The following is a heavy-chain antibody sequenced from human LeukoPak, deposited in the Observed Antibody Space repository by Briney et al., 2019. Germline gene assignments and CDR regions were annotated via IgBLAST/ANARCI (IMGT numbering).Heavy chain of an antibody. J-gene: IGHJ4*02. CDR3: ASVKGIAAAGSYFDY. V-gene: IGHV4-59*01. D-gene: IGHD6-13*01. CDR2: ICYSGST. Sequence: PSETLSLTCTVSGGSISSYYWSWIRQPPGKGLEWIGYICYSGSTNYNPSLKSRVTISVDTSKNQFSLKLSSVTAADTAVYYCASVKGIAAAGSYFDYWGQGTLVTVSS. CDR1: GGSISSYY.